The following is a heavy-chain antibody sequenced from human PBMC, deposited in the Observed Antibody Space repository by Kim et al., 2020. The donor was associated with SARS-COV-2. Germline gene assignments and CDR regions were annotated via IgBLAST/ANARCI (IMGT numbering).Heavy chain of an antibody. D-gene: IGHD2-2*02. Sequence: SETLSLTCAVYGGSFSGYYWSWIRQPPGKGLEWIGEINHSGSTNYNPSLKSRVTISVDTSKNQFSLKLSSVTAAYTAVYYCARGTYCSSTSCYTRISYY. V-gene: IGHV4-34*01. J-gene: IGHJ6*01. CDR2: INHSGST. CDR3: ARGTYCSSTSCYTRISYY. CDR1: GGSFSGYY.